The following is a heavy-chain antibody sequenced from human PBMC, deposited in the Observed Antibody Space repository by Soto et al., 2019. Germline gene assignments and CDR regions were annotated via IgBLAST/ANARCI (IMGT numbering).Heavy chain of an antibody. V-gene: IGHV1-69*01. D-gene: IGHD2-15*01. CDR1: GGTFSTYA. Sequence: QVQLVQSGAEVKKPGSSVKVSRKASGGTFSTYAINWVRQAPGHGLEWMGGIIPLFGTAKYAQKFQDRVTITADESTSTAHMEVRSLRSEDTAVYYCAGDYGHDCSGGNCYFYFWGQGTLVTVSS. J-gene: IGHJ4*02. CDR3: AGDYGHDCSGGNCYFYF. CDR2: IIPLFGTA.